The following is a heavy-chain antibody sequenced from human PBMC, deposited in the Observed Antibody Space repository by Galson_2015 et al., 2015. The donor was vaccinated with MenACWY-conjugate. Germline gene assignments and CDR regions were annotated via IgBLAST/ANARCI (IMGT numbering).Heavy chain of an antibody. J-gene: IGHJ4*02. V-gene: IGHV4-38-2*02. D-gene: IGHD3-10*01. Sequence: ETLSLTCTVSGYSISSGSFWAWIRQTPGKGLEWLGTTHHTGSTYYNPSLENRVTISLDTSKNQVSLRLSSVAAADSAVYYCARRVRRLTKPFDSWGQGLLVTVSS. CDR1: GYSISSGSF. CDR3: ARRVRRLTKPFDS. CDR2: THHTGST.